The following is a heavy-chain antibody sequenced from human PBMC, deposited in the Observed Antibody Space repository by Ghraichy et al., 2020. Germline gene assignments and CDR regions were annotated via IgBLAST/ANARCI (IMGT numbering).Heavy chain of an antibody. CDR2: IYPRDSDA. D-gene: IGHD2-8*01. V-gene: IGHV5-51*01. J-gene: IGHJ4*02. Sequence: GESLNIACKGSGYDFTSHWIGWVRQMPGKGLEWMGIIYPRDSDARYSPSFQGQVTISADKSTSTAYLQWSSLKASDTAIYYCARPNGGPFDYWGQGTLVTVSS. CDR3: ARPNGGPFDY. CDR1: GYDFTSHW.